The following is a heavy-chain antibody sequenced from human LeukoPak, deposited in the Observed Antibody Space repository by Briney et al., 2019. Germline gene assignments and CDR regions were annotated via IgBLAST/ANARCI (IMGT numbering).Heavy chain of an antibody. CDR1: GFTFSSYA. CDR2: ISGSGGST. Sequence: GGSLRLSCAASGFTFSSYAMSWVRQAPGKGLEWVPAISGSGGSTYYADSVKGRFTISRDNSKNTLYLQMNSLRAEDTAVYYCAKPPYCSGGSCYFFDYWGQGTLVTVSS. D-gene: IGHD2-15*01. J-gene: IGHJ4*02. CDR3: AKPPYCSGGSCYFFDY. V-gene: IGHV3-23*01.